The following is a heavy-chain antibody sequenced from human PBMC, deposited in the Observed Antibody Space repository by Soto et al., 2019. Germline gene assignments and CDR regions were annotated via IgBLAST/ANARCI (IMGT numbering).Heavy chain of an antibody. CDR1: GGSISSYY. V-gene: IGHV4-59*01. Sequence: SETLSLTCTVSGGSISSYYWSWIRQPPGKGLEWIGYIYYSGSTNYNPSLKSRVTISVDTSKNQFSLKLSSVTAADTAVYYCARDSHDFWSGYLDYWGQGTLVTVSP. J-gene: IGHJ4*02. D-gene: IGHD3-3*01. CDR3: ARDSHDFWSGYLDY. CDR2: IYYSGST.